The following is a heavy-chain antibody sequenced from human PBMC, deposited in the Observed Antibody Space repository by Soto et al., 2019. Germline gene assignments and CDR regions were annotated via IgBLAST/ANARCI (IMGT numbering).Heavy chain of an antibody. CDR3: ATTAKYYYDSSGYSLFLDY. D-gene: IGHD3-22*01. Sequence: SETLSLTCTVSGGSVSSGSYYWSWIRQPPGKGLEWIGYIYYSGSTNYNPSLKSRVTISVDTSKNQFSLKLSSVTAADTAVYYCATTAKYYYDSSGYSLFLDYWGQGTLVTVSS. CDR1: GGSVSSGSYY. J-gene: IGHJ4*02. CDR2: IYYSGST. V-gene: IGHV4-61*01.